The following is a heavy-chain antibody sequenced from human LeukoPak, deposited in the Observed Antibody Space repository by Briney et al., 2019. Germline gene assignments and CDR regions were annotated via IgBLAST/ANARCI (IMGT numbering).Heavy chain of an antibody. CDR2: ISAYNGNT. CDR1: GYTFTSYG. CDR3: ARAHYDFWSGYPQIDY. D-gene: IGHD3-3*01. V-gene: IGHV1-18*01. Sequence: ASVKVSCKASGYTFTSYGISWVRQAPGQGLEWMGWISAYNGNTNYAQKFQGRVTMTRNTSISTAYMELSSLRSEDTAVYYCARAHYDFWSGYPQIDYWGQGTLVTVSS. J-gene: IGHJ4*02.